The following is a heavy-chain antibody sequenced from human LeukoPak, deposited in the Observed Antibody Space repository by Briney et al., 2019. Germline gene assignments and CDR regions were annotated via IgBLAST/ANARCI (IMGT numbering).Heavy chain of an antibody. CDR3: ACPKSYYYYIDV. CDR1: GGSISGSTYY. Sequence: PSETLSLTCTVSGGSISGSTYYWGWIRQPPGKGLEWTGSIFYSGRTYYNPSLKSRVTISVDTSKNQFSLKLTSVTVADTAVYYCACPKSYYYYIDVWGKGTTVTVSS. J-gene: IGHJ6*03. V-gene: IGHV4-39*07. CDR2: IFYSGRT.